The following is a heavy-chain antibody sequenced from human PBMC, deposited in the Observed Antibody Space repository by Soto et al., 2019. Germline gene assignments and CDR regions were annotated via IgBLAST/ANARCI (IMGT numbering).Heavy chain of an antibody. CDR2: ISYDGSNK. CDR1: GFTFSSYA. CDR3: ASVISSGYYSYAFDI. J-gene: IGHJ3*02. V-gene: IGHV3-30-3*01. Sequence: QVQLVESGGGVVQHGRSLRLSCAASGFTFSSYAMHWVRQAPGKGLEWVAVISYDGSNKYYADSVKGRFTISRDNSKNTLYLQMNSLRAEDTAVYYCASVISSGYYSYAFDIWGQGTMVTVSS. D-gene: IGHD3-22*01.